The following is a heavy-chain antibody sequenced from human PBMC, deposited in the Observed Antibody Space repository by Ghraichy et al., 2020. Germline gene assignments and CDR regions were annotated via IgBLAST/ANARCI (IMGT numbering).Heavy chain of an antibody. CDR1: GGSISSYY. J-gene: IGHJ3*02. CDR3: ARHGSFIVGHDAFDI. CDR2: IYYSGST. V-gene: IGHV4-59*08. D-gene: IGHD2-15*01. Sequence: SETLSLTCSVSGGSISSYYWSWIRQPPGKGLEWIGYIYYSGSTNYNPSLKSRVTISVDTSKNQFSLKLSSVTAADTAVYYCARHGSFIVGHDAFDIWGQGTMVTVSS.